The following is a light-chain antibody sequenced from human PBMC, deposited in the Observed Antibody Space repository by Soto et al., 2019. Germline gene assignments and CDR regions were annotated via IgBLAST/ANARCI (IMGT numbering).Light chain of an antibody. CDR3: LQYYNFSWT. CDR1: QDIRNT. J-gene: IGKJ1*01. Sequence: AIQMTQSPSSLSASVGDRVAISCRASQDIRNTLAWYQQKPGEAPKLLIFAASNLQSGVPSRFSGSGSVTDFTLAITGLQPEDFATYYCLQYYNFSWTFVQGTKVDIK. V-gene: IGKV1-6*01. CDR2: AAS.